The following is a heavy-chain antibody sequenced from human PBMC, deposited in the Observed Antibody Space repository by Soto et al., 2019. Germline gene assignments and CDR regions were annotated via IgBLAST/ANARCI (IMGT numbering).Heavy chain of an antibody. D-gene: IGHD3-9*01. V-gene: IGHV2-5*02. Sequence: QITLKESGPTLVKPTQTLTLTCTFSGFSLSTSGVGVGWIRQPPGKALEWLALIYWDDDKRYSPSLKSRLTITKDTPKNQVVLTMTNMDPVDTATYYCARMGRYYDILTGYSWTIDYWGQGTLVTVSS. CDR2: IYWDDDK. CDR3: ARMGRYYDILTGYSWTIDY. J-gene: IGHJ4*02. CDR1: GFSLSTSGVG.